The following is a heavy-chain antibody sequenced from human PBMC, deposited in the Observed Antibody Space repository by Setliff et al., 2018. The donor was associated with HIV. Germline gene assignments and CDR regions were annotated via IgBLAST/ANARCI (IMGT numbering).Heavy chain of an antibody. CDR3: AREGDCSGGSCYYYYGMDV. V-gene: IGHV1-69*05. D-gene: IGHD2-15*01. J-gene: IGHJ6*02. CDR2: IIPIFGTA. Sequence: ASVKVSCKASGGTFSSYAISWVRQAPGQGLEWMGGIIPIFGTANYAQKFQGRVTSTTDESTSTAYMELSSLRSEDTAVYYCAREGDCSGGSCYYYYGMDVWGQGTTVTV. CDR1: GGTFSSYA.